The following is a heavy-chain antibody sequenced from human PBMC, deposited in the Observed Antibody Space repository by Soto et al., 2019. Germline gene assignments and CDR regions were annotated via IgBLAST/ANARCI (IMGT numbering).Heavy chain of an antibody. V-gene: IGHV3-21*01. CDR2: ISSSSSYI. D-gene: IGHD5-12*01. CDR1: GFTFSSYS. CDR3: AREYSGYEDRWFDP. J-gene: IGHJ5*02. Sequence: RRLSCAASGFTFSSYSMNWVRQAPGKGLEWVSSISSSSSYIYYADSVKGRFTISRDNAKNSLYLQMNSLRAEDTAVYYCAREYSGYEDRWFDPWGQGTLVTVSS.